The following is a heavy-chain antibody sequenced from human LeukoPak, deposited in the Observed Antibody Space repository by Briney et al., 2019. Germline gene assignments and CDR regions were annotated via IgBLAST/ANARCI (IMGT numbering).Heavy chain of an antibody. Sequence: GGTLRLSCAASGSTFSDYYMSWTRQAPGQGLDWTSYISSSRSTIYYADSVKARFTISRDIAKNSLYLQMNSLRAEDTAVYYCARVGRSSWYTSWCEYFQHWGQGTLVTVSS. J-gene: IGHJ1*01. D-gene: IGHD6-13*01. CDR2: ISSSRSTI. CDR3: ARVGRSSWYTSWCEYFQH. CDR1: GSTFSDYY. V-gene: IGHV3-11*01.